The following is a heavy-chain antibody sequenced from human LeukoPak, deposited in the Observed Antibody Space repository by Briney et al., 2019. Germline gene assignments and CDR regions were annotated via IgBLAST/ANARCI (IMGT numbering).Heavy chain of an antibody. V-gene: IGHV3-23*01. D-gene: IGHD4-17*01. CDR1: GFTFSSYA. J-gene: IGHJ4*02. CDR3: AKSGAYGAYEWYYFDY. CDR2: ISGSGGST. Sequence: GGSLRLSCAASGFTFSSYAMSWVRQAPGKGLEWVSAISGSGGSTYHADSVKGRFTISRDNSKNTLYLQMNSLRAEDTAVYYCAKSGAYGAYEWYYFDYWGQGTLVTVSS.